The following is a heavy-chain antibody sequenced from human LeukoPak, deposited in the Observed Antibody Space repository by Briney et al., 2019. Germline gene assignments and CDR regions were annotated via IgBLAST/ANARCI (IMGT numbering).Heavy chain of an antibody. D-gene: IGHD5-24*01. CDR2: INPNSGGT. J-gene: IGHJ4*02. Sequence: GASVKVSCKASGYTFTGYYMHWVRQAPGQGLEWMGWINPNSGGTNYAQKFQGRVTMTRDTSISTAYMELSRLRSDDTAVYYCARGESKRWLQLPPFDYWGQGTLLTVSS. CDR3: ARGESKRWLQLPPFDY. V-gene: IGHV1-2*02. CDR1: GYTFTGYY.